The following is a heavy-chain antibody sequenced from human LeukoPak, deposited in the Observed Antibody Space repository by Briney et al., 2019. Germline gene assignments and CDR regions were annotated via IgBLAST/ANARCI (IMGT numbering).Heavy chain of an antibody. J-gene: IGHJ4*02. CDR3: ARGSVTTTWY. V-gene: IGHV4-30-4*01. D-gene: IGHD4-11*01. Sequence: SETLSPTCTVSGGSISSGDYYWSWIRQPPGKGLEWIGYIYYSGSTYYNPSLKSRVTISVDTSKNQFSLKLSSVTAADTAVYYCARGSVTTTWYWGQGTLVTVSS. CDR2: IYYSGST. CDR1: GGSISSGDYY.